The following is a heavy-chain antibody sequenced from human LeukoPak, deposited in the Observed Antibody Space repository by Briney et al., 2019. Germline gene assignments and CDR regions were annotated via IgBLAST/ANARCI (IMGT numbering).Heavy chain of an antibody. CDR3: ARYYGSGSYDS. CDR2: INGGNGNT. Sequence: ASVKVSCKASGYIFTSYAMHWVRQAPGQRLEWMGWINGGNGNTKYSQNFQGRVTITRDTSASTAYMELSSLRSEDTAVYYCARYYGSGSYDSWGQGTLVTVSS. CDR1: GYIFTSYA. J-gene: IGHJ5*01. V-gene: IGHV1-3*01. D-gene: IGHD3-10*01.